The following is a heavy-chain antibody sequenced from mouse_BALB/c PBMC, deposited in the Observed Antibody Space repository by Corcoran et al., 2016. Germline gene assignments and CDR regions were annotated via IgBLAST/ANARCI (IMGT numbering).Heavy chain of an antibody. CDR2: INTYTGEP. J-gene: IGHJ4*01. CDR3: AREPYAMDY. Sequence: QIQLVQSGPELKKPGETVKISCKASGYTFTNYGMNWVKQAPGKGLKWMGWINTYTGEPTYTDAFKGRFAFSLETSASTAYLQINNLKNEDTATYFCAREPYAMDYWGQGTSVTVSS. CDR1: GYTFTNYG. V-gene: IGHV9-3-1*01.